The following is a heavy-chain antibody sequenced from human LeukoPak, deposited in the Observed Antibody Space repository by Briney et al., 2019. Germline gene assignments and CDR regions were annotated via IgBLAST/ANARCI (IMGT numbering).Heavy chain of an antibody. Sequence: PGGSLRLSCAASGFTFSSYGMHWVRQAPGKGLEWVAVIWYDGSNKYYADSVKGRFTISRDNSKNTLYLQMNSLRAEDTAVYYCARDEGGSSYSCDYWGQGTLVTVSS. J-gene: IGHJ4*02. CDR1: GFTFSSYG. CDR3: ARDEGGSSYSCDY. D-gene: IGHD6-6*01. CDR2: IWYDGSNK. V-gene: IGHV3-33*01.